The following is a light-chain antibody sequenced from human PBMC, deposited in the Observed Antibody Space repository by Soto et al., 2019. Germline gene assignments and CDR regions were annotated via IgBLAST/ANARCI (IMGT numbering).Light chain of an antibody. CDR2: GAS. CDR1: QSVSNNY. J-gene: IGKJ5*01. V-gene: IGKV3D-20*02. Sequence: VLTQSPGTLSLSTWERDTILCSARQSVSNNYLAWYQQKPGQAHRLLIYGASNRATGIPDRFSGSGSGTDFTLTIRSIKPEDFSVYFCQQSSNWPLIT. CDR3: QQSSNWPLIT.